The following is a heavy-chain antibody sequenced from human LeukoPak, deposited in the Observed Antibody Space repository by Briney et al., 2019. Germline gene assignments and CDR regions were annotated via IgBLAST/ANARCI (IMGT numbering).Heavy chain of an antibody. D-gene: IGHD4-23*01. CDR1: GGTFSSYA. J-gene: IGHJ6*02. Sequence: GSSVKVSCKASGGTFSSYAISWVRQAPEQGLEWMGRIIPILGIANYAQRFQGRVTITADKSTSTAYMELSSLRSEDTAVYYCARDSRTTVVTPGVMDVWGQGTTVTVSS. CDR2: IIPILGIA. V-gene: IGHV1-69*04. CDR3: ARDSRTTVVTPGVMDV.